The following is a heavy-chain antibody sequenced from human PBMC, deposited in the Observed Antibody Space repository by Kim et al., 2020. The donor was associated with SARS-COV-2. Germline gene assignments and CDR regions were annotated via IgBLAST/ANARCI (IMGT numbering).Heavy chain of an antibody. Sequence: YAPKFQERLSITRDISTSTAYMDLSSLRSEDTAVYYCAARSPSSGWFPADSWGQGTLVTVSS. J-gene: IGHJ4*02. D-gene: IGHD6-19*01. V-gene: IGHV1-58*01. CDR3: AARSPSSGWFPADS.